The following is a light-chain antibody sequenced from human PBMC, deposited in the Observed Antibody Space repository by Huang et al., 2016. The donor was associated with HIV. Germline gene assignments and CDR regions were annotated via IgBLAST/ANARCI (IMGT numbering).Light chain of an antibody. J-gene: IGKJ4*01. CDR1: QDIRSY. CDR3: QQLNSYPT. Sequence: IQLTQSPSSLSASVGDRVTITCRASQDIRSYLAWCQQKPGKAPKLLIYAASTLQSGVPSRFSGSGSGTDFTLTISSLQPEDFATYYCQQLNSYPTFGGGTKVEIK. V-gene: IGKV1-9*01. CDR2: AAS.